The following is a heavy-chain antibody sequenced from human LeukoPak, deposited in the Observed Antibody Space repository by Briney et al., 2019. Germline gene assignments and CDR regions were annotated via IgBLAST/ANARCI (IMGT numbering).Heavy chain of an antibody. V-gene: IGHV1-24*01. J-gene: IGHJ4*02. CDR2: FDPEDGET. D-gene: IGHD3-22*01. Sequence: ASVKVSCKVSGYTLTELSMHWVRQAPGKGLEWMGGFDPEDGETIYAQKFQGRVTMTEDTSTDTAYMELSSLRAEDTAVYYCAKDPIDYYETSGPFDYWGQGTLVTVSS. CDR1: GYTLTELS. CDR3: AKDPIDYYETSGPFDY.